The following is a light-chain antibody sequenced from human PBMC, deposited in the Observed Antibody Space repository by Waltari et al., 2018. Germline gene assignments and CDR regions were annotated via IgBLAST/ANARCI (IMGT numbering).Light chain of an antibody. CDR1: QSVSSSY. Sequence: EILFTQSPATLSLLPREGPHPPCRARQSVSSSYLAWYQHKPGQAPRLLIYGASSRATGIPDRFSGSGSGTDFTLTISRLEPEDFAVYYCQQYGSSPKTFGQGTKLEIK. CDR2: GAS. J-gene: IGKJ2*01. V-gene: IGKV3-20*01. CDR3: QQYGSSPKT.